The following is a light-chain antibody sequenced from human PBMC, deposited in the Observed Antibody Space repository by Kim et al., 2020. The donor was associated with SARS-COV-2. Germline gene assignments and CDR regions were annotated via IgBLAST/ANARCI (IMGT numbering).Light chain of an antibody. CDR3: QTWGTGIRV. J-gene: IGLJ3*02. V-gene: IGLV4-69*01. CDR1: GGHSSYA. CDR2: LNSDGSH. Sequence: SVQPTCTLRGGHSSYAIAGHQQQRAKSPRVWLKLNSDGSHAKGDGIPNRFSGSSSGGGRYLPISSLQSEDEADYYCQTWGTGIRVFGGGTQLTVL.